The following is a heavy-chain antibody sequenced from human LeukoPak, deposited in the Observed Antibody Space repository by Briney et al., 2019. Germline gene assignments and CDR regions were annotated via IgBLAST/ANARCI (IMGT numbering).Heavy chain of an antibody. J-gene: IGHJ4*02. CDR1: GFTFRNYW. Sequence: GGSLRLSCAASGFTFRNYWMHWVRQAPGEGLVWVSRISENGRNTYYADSVKGRFTISRDNSKNTLYLQVSSLRTEDTAVYFCAKDNRGYFDFWGQGTLVTVSS. V-gene: IGHV3-74*01. CDR3: AKDNRGYFDF. CDR2: ISENGRNT. D-gene: IGHD3-16*01.